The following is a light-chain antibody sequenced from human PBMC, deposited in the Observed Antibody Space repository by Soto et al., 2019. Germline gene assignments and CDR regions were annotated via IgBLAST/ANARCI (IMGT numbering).Light chain of an antibody. CDR1: SSDVGGYNY. V-gene: IGLV2-8*01. CDR3: SSYGGSNNLV. J-gene: IGLJ2*01. Sequence: QSVLTQPSSASGSPGQSVTISCTGTSSDVGGYNYVSWYKQHPGKAPKLMIYEVSKRPSGVPDRFSGSKSGNTASLTVSGLQAEDEADYYCSSYGGSNNLVFGGGTKVTVL. CDR2: EVS.